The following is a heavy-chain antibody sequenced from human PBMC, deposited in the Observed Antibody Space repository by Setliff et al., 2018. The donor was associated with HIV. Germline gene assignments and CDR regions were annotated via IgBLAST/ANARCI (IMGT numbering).Heavy chain of an antibody. CDR2: IYPGDSDT. CDR3: ASGPRAFDI. V-gene: IGHV5-51*01. Sequence: GESLKISCKGSGYNFTRNWIGWVRQMPGKGLEWMGIIYPGDSDTRYSPSFQGQVTISAEKSISTAYLQWSSLKASDTAIYYCASGPRAFDIWGRGTMVTVSS. CDR1: GYNFTRNW. J-gene: IGHJ3*02.